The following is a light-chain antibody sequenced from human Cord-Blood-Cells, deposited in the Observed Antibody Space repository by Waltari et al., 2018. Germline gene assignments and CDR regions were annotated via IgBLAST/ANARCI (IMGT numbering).Light chain of an antibody. CDR1: KSVSSSY. CDR2: GAS. Sequence: EIVLTQSPGTLSLSLGERAILSCRASKSVSSSYLAWYQQKPGQAPRHLIYGASSSATGIPDRFSGSASGTDFTLTINRLEPEEFAVYYCQQYGSSPQYSFGQGTKLGIK. V-gene: IGKV3-20*01. J-gene: IGKJ2*03. CDR3: QQYGSSPQYS.